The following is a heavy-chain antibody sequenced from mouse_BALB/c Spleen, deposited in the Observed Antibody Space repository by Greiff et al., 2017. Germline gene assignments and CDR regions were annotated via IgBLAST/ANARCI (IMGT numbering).Heavy chain of an antibody. V-gene: IGHV5-17*02. CDR3: ARGPNGNYVDYAMDY. J-gene: IGHJ4*01. CDR2: ISSGSSTI. Sequence: EVQGVESGGGLVQPGGSRKLSCAASGFTFSSFGMHWVRQAPEKGLEWVAYISSGSSTIYYADTVKGRFTISRDNPKNTLFLQMTSLRSEDTAMYYCARGPNGNYVDYAMDYWGQGTSVTVSS. D-gene: IGHD2-1*01. CDR1: GFTFSSFG.